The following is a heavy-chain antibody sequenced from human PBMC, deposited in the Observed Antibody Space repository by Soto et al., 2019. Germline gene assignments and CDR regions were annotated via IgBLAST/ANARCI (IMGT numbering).Heavy chain of an antibody. V-gene: IGHV4-59*01. CDR1: GGSISSYF. J-gene: IGHJ3*02. D-gene: IGHD3-10*01. Sequence: QVQLQESGPRLVKPSETLSLTCTVSGGSISSYFWSWIRQSPGEGLEWIGYIFYSGTTNYSHSLRRRVTMSLRTAKNQFSRNLPSVTDADTAVYYWARGRGGTYDAFDIWGQGTMVTVSS. CDR2: IFYSGTT. CDR3: ARGRGGTYDAFDI.